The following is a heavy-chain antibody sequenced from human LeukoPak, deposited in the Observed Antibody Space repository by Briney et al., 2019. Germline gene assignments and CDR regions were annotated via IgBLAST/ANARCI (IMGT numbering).Heavy chain of an antibody. D-gene: IGHD2-15*01. V-gene: IGHV4-59*01. CDR1: ACSISSYY. CDR2: IYYSGIT. CDR3: ARTTVGYCRGRSCYSSSSYMAV. Sequence: SETLSLTCTVSACSISSYYWSWIPHPPGNGLEGSVYIYYSGITNYNPSLNSRVTLSVDTSKNQFSLKLSSVTAADTAVYYCARTTVGYCRGRSCYSSSSYMAVWGKGPTVTVSS. J-gene: IGHJ6*03.